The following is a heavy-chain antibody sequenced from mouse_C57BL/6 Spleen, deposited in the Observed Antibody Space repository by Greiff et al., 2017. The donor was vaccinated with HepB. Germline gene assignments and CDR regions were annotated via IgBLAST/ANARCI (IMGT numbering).Heavy chain of an antibody. CDR1: GYAFSSSW. Sequence: QVQLQQSGPELVKPGASVKISCKASGYAFSSSWMNWVKQRPGKGLEWIGRIYPGDGDTNYNGKFKGKATLTADKSSSTAYMQLSSLTSEDSAVYFCARGNWDPYYAMDYWGQGTSVTVSS. CDR2: IYPGDGDT. J-gene: IGHJ4*01. V-gene: IGHV1-82*01. CDR3: ARGNWDPYYAMDY. D-gene: IGHD4-1*01.